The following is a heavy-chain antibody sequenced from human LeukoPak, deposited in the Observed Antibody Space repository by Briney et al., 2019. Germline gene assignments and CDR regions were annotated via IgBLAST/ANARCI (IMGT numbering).Heavy chain of an antibody. CDR3: ARDLYSSGCHIDY. D-gene: IGHD6-19*01. J-gene: IGHJ4*02. Sequence: ASVKVSCKASGGTFSSYAIGWVRQAPGQGLEWMGWISAYNGNTNYAQKLQGRVTMTTDTSTSTAYMELRSLRSDDTAVYYCARDLYSSGCHIDYWGQGTLVTVSS. V-gene: IGHV1-18*01. CDR1: GGTFSSYA. CDR2: ISAYNGNT.